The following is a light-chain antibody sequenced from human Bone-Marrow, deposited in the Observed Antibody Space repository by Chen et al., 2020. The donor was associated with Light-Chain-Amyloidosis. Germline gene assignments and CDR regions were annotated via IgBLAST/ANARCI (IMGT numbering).Light chain of an antibody. CDR2: DDS. V-gene: IGLV3-21*02. Sequence: SYVLTQPSSVSVAPGQTATIACGGNNIGSTSVHWYQQTPGQAPLLVVYDDSDRPPGIPERLSGSNAGNTATLPISRVEAGDEADYYCQVWDRSSDRPVFGGGTKLTVL. CDR1: NIGSTS. J-gene: IGLJ3*02. CDR3: QVWDRSSDRPV.